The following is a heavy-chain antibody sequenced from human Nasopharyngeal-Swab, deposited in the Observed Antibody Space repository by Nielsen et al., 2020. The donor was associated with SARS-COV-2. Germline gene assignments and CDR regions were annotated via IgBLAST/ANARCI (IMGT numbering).Heavy chain of an antibody. CDR3: ARMTSYYYDSSGYLVY. J-gene: IGHJ4*02. Sequence: VRQAPGKGLVWVSRINSDGSSTTYAASVMGSFTISRDNAKNTLYLQMNSLRAEDTAVYYCARMTSYYYDSSGYLVYWGQGTLVTVSS. CDR2: INSDGSST. D-gene: IGHD3-22*01. V-gene: IGHV3-74*01.